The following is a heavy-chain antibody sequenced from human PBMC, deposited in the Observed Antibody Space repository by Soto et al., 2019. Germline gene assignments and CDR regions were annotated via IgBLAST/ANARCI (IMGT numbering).Heavy chain of an antibody. Sequence: SDTLSLTCTVSGGSISSGDYYWSWIRQPPGKGLEWIGYIYYSGSTYYNRSLKSRVTISVDTSKNQFSLKLSSVTAADTAVYYCARGIVVVPAAIGWFDPWGQGTLVTVSS. J-gene: IGHJ5*02. CDR1: GGSISSGDYY. V-gene: IGHV4-30-4*02. CDR3: ARGIVVVPAAIGWFDP. D-gene: IGHD2-2*01. CDR2: IYYSGST.